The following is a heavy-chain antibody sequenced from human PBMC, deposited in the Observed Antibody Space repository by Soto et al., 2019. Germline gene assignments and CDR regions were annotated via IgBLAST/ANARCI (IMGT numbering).Heavy chain of an antibody. J-gene: IGHJ5*02. CDR2: IYYSGST. CDR1: GGSISSYY. V-gene: IGHV4-59*01. CDR3: ARDSWGLELNRFDP. Sequence: SETLSLTCTVSGGSISSYYWSWIRQPPGKGLEWIGYIYYSGSTNYNPSLKSRVTISVDTSKNQFSLKLSSVTAADTAVYYCARDSWGLELNRFDPWGQGTLVTVSS. D-gene: IGHD1-7*01.